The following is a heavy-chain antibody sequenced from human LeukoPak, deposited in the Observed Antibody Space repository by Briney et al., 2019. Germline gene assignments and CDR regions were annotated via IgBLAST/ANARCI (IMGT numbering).Heavy chain of an antibody. CDR1: RFTLRSYW. D-gene: IGHD2/OR15-2a*01. CDR3: ARDRIEGGLDV. V-gene: IGHV3-7*01. Sequence: GGSLRLSCAASRFTLRSYWMSWVPQALGKGLEGVANIKEDGSEKYYVDSVKGRFTISRDNAKNTLYLQMNSLRPEDTAIYYCARDRIEGGLDVWGQGTAVTVSS. CDR2: IKEDGSEK. J-gene: IGHJ6*02.